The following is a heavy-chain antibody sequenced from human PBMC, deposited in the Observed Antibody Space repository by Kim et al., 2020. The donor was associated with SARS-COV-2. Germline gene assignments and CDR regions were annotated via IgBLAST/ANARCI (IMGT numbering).Heavy chain of an antibody. CDR1: GYTFTSYG. CDR2: ISAYNGNT. CDR3: ARTYLQSDSHYYDSSGPPIRTHYYYYMDV. V-gene: IGHV1-18*01. D-gene: IGHD3-22*01. Sequence: ASVKVSCKASGYTFTSYGISWVRQAPGQGLEWMGWISAYNGNTNYAQKLQGRVTMTTDTSTSTAYMELRSLRSDDTAVYYCARTYLQSDSHYYDSSGPPIRTHYYYYMDVWGKGTTVTVSS. J-gene: IGHJ6*03.